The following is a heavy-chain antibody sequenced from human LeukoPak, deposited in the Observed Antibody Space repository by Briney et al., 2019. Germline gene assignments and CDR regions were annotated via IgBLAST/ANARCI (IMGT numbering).Heavy chain of an antibody. CDR2: ISSSSSTI. CDR3: ARAYGYGSGRGVDY. D-gene: IGHD3-10*01. V-gene: IGHV3-48*04. J-gene: IGHJ4*02. CDR1: GFTFSSYS. Sequence: GGSLRLSCAASGFTFSSYSMNWVRQAPGKGLEWVSYISSSSSTIYYADSVKGRFTISRDNAKNSLYLQMNSLRAEDTAVYYCARAYGYGSGRGVDYWGQGTLVTVSS.